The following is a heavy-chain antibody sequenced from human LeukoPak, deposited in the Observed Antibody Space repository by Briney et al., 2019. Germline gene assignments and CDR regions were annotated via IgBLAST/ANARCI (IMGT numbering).Heavy chain of an antibody. CDR1: GGSISTYY. CDR3: ATGITKPDPIVVVPAAVRVAQAFDS. V-gene: IGHV4-4*08. Sequence: PSETLSLTCTVSGGSISTYYWSWIRQSPGKGLEWIADISASGGTNYNPSLESRVTVSIDSSKNQFSLRMRSVTAADTAVYYCATGITKPDPIVVVPAAVRVAQAFDSWGQGSLVTVSS. CDR2: ISASGGT. J-gene: IGHJ4*02. D-gene: IGHD2-2*01.